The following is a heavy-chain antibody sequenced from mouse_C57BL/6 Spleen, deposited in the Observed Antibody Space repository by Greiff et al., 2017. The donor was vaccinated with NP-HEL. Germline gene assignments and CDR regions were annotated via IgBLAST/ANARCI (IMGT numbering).Heavy chain of an antibody. D-gene: IGHD2-4*01. CDR2: IYPGDGDT. J-gene: IGHJ4*01. CDR1: GYAFSSSW. CDR3: ARSPLYYDYDDYYAMDY. V-gene: IGHV1-82*01. Sequence: QVQLKQSGPELVKPGASVKISCKASGYAFSSSWMNWVKQRPGKGLEWIGRIYPGDGDTTYNGKFKGKATLTADKSSSTAYMQLSSLTSEDSAVYFCARSPLYYDYDDYYAMDYWGQGTSVTVSS.